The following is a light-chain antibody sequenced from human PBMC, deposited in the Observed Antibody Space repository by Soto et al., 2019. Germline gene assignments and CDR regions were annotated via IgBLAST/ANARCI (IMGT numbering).Light chain of an antibody. CDR3: QQYGSSHT. J-gene: IGKJ2*01. V-gene: IGKV3-20*01. CDR1: QSISSSY. CDR2: GAS. Sequence: EIVLTQSPGTQSLSPGERATLSCRASQSISSSYLAWYQQKPGQAPRLLIYGASSRATGIPDRISGSGSGTDFTLTSSRLEPEDVAGYYCQQYGSSHTFGQGTELEI.